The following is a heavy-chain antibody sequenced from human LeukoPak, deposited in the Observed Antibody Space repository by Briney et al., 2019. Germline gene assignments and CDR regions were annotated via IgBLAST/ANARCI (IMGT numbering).Heavy chain of an antibody. V-gene: IGHV3-7*01. Sequence: GGSLRLSCAASGFTFSRFWMSWVRQAPGEGLEWVANIKQDGSEKYYVDSVKARFTISRDNAKTSLYLQMNSLRAEDTAVYYCARDLSGVTGYTYGRGIDYWGQGTLVTVSS. CDR1: GFTFSRFW. D-gene: IGHD5-18*01. CDR3: ARDLSGVTGYTYGRGIDY. CDR2: IKQDGSEK. J-gene: IGHJ4*02.